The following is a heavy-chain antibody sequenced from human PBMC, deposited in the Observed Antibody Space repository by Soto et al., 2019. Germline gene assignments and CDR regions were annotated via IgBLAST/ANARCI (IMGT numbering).Heavy chain of an antibody. J-gene: IGHJ4*02. D-gene: IGHD3-16*01. CDR1: GTFISYGGYS. CDR3: ARGRGRGGFDD. Sequence: QLQLQESGSGLVKPSQTLSLTCTVSGTFISYGGYSWSWIRQPPGKGLEWIGYIYHSGSTYYNPSLNGXXTXAXXTSKNQFSVKLNSGTAADTAVYHCARGRGRGGFDDWGQGTLVTVSS. CDR2: IYHSGST. V-gene: IGHV4-30-2*01.